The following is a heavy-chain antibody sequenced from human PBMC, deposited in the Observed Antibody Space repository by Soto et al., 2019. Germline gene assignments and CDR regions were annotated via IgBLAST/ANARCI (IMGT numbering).Heavy chain of an antibody. J-gene: IGHJ6*02. CDR2: ISSSSSYI. CDR1: GFTFSTYS. CDR3: ARVVYYYYPYYYYGMDV. Sequence: GSLRLSCEASGFTFSTYSMNWVRQAPGKGLEWVSSISSSSSYIYYADSVKGRFTISRDNAKNSLYLQMNSLRAEDTAVYYCARVVYYYYPYYYYGMDVWGQGTTVTVSS. D-gene: IGHD3-10*01. V-gene: IGHV3-21*01.